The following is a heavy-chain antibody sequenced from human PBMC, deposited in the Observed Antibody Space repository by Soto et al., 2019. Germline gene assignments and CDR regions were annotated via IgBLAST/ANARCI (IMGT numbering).Heavy chain of an antibody. J-gene: IGHJ5*02. CDR3: ARLVQLLQGRWFDP. Sequence: QVQLQESGPGLVKPSQTLSLTCTVSGGSISSGDYYWSWIRQPPGKGLEWIGYIYYSGGTYYNPSLKSRVTIXGXTXXNQFSLKLSSVTAADTAVYYCARLVQLLQGRWFDPWGQGTLVTVSS. CDR1: GGSISSGDYY. V-gene: IGHV4-30-4*01. CDR2: IYYSGGT. D-gene: IGHD2-15*01.